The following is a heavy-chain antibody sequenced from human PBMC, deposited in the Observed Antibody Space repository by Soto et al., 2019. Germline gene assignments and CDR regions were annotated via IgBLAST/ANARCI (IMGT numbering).Heavy chain of an antibody. CDR2: LYDVDGS. V-gene: IGHV3-53*01. Sequence: HPGGSLRLSCAASGLTVSSKKYVAWVRQAPGRGLEWVSALYDVDGSFYSDSVKGRFTTSSDSSKTTVYLQMNDLRPADTAVYYCATWHEREHAYDVWGQGTTVTVSS. CDR1: GLTVSSKKY. J-gene: IGHJ3*01. D-gene: IGHD1-1*01. CDR3: ATWHEREHAYDV.